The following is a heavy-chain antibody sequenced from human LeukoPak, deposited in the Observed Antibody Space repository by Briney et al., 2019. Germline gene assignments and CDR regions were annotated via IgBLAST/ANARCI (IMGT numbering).Heavy chain of an antibody. Sequence: SETLSLTCTVSGCSIGSSSYYWGWIRQPPGKGLAWIGSIYYSGSTYYNPSLKSRVTISVDTSKNQFSLKLSSVTAADTAVYYCASLRERSYYARGFDYWGQGTLVTVSS. J-gene: IGHJ4*02. CDR2: IYYSGST. CDR3: ASLRERSYYARGFDY. V-gene: IGHV4-39*01. D-gene: IGHD1-26*01. CDR1: GCSIGSSSYY.